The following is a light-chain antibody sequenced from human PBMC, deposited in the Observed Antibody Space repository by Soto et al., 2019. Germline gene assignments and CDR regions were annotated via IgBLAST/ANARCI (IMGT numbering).Light chain of an antibody. Sequence: DIQMTQSPSTLSASVGDRVTITCRASQSVSNWLAWYQQKPGKAPKLLIYKASNLESGVPSRFSGSGSGTEFTLTISSLQPHDFATYYCQQYNSSFGQGTKVEIK. CDR3: QQYNSS. J-gene: IGKJ2*01. CDR1: QSVSNW. V-gene: IGKV1-5*03. CDR2: KAS.